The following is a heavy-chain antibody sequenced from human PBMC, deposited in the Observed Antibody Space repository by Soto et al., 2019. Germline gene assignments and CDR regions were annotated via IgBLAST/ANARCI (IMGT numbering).Heavy chain of an antibody. D-gene: IGHD5-18*01. CDR1: GYTFYSHS. CDR3: ARCIQGDYYYGMDV. V-gene: IGHV1-18*01. J-gene: IGHJ6*02. Sequence: QAQLVQSGAEVKKPGASVKVSCKASGYTFYSHSISWVRQAPGQGLEWMGRINADYGNTQYAQKFRGRVTMTTDTSTTTVYMELTNLISDDTAVYYCARCIQGDYYYGMDVWGQGTTVTVSS. CDR2: INADYGNT.